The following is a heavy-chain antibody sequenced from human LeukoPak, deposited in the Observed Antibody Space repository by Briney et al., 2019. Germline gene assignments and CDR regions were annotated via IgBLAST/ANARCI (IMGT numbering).Heavy chain of an antibody. CDR1: GFTFSDYY. Sequence: PGGSLRLSCAASGFTFSDYYMSWNRQAPGRGLEWVSYISSSGSTIYYADSVKGRFTISRDNSKNTLHLQMNSLRAEDTVVYYCASSRGGQYYFDYWGQGTLVTVSS. CDR3: ASSRGGQYYFDY. CDR2: ISSSGSTI. D-gene: IGHD3-10*01. J-gene: IGHJ4*02. V-gene: IGHV3-11*01.